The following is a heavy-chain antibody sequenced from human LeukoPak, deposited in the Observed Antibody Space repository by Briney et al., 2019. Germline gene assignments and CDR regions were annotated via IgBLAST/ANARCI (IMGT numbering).Heavy chain of an antibody. V-gene: IGHV3-53*01. Sequence: GGSLRLSCAASEFTVSSNYMSWVRQAPGKGLEWVSLIYSGGSTYYADSVKGRFTISRDNSKNTLFLQMNSLRAEDTAIYYCAKDVRAPTYWGQGTPVTVSS. J-gene: IGHJ4*02. CDR3: AKDVRAPTY. CDR1: EFTVSSNY. CDR2: IYSGGST.